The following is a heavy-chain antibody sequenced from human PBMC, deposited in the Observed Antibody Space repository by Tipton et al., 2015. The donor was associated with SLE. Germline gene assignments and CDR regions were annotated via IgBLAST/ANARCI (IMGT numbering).Heavy chain of an antibody. J-gene: IGHJ5*02. V-gene: IGHV4-59*01. CDR2: IYSSGST. D-gene: IGHD3-16*01. CDR1: GGPINSYY. Sequence: TLSLTCTVSGGPINSYYWNWIRQSPGKGLEWIGYIYSSGSTNYNPSLKSRVTISVDTSKNQFSLKLNSVTAADTAVYYCARGLGGVTLHWFDPWGQGTLVTVSS. CDR3: ARGLGGVTLHWFDP.